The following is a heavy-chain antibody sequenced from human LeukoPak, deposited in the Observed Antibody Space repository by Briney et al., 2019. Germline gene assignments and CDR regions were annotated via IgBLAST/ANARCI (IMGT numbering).Heavy chain of an antibody. CDR3: AREGLSGSWLDY. V-gene: IGHV3-21*01. CDR1: GFTFSSYS. Sequence: GGSLRLSCAASGFTFSSYSMNWVRQAPGKGLEWVSSISSSSSYIYYADSVKGRFTISRDNAKNSLYLQMNSLRAEDTAVYYCAREGLSGSWLDYWGQGTLVTVSS. J-gene: IGHJ4*02. CDR2: ISSSSSYI. D-gene: IGHD3-10*01.